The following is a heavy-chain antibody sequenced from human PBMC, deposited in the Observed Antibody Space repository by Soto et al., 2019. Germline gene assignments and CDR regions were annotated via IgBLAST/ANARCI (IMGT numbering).Heavy chain of an antibody. D-gene: IGHD2-2*01. Sequence: GGSLRLSCAASGFTFSSYGMHWVRQAPGKGQEWVAVIWYDGSNKYYADSVKGRFTISRDNSKNTLYLQMNSLRAEDTAVYYCARGGLGYCISTSCYYFDYWGQGT. J-gene: IGHJ4*02. CDR3: ARGGLGYCISTSCYYFDY. V-gene: IGHV3-33*01. CDR1: GFTFSSYG. CDR2: IWYDGSNK.